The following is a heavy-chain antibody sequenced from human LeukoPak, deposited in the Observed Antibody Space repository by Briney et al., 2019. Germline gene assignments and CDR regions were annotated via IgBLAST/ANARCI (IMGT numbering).Heavy chain of an antibody. CDR2: IFNTGNT. CDR3: ARVFSGYAGGPYFDY. D-gene: IGHD5-12*01. Sequence: SETLSLTCSVSGGSINSHYWSWIRQPPGKRLEWIGYIFNTGNTNYNPSLASRVTMSVDTSRAQFFLRLSSVTAADTAVYYCARVFSGYAGGPYFDYWGQGTLVTVSS. J-gene: IGHJ4*02. CDR1: GGSINSHY. V-gene: IGHV4-59*11.